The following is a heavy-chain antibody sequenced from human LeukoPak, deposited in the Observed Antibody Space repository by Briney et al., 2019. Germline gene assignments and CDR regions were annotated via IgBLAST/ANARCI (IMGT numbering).Heavy chain of an antibody. D-gene: IGHD5-18*01. V-gene: IGHV3-74*01. J-gene: IGHJ4*02. CDR3: AGGYSDSLGY. Sequence: GGSLRLPCAASGFTFTTYWMHWVRQAPGQGLLWVSRINVDGGSTTYADSVKGRFTISRDNAKNTLYLQMNSLRADDTAVYYCAGGYSDSLGYWGQGALVTVSS. CDR2: INVDGGST. CDR1: GFTFTTYW.